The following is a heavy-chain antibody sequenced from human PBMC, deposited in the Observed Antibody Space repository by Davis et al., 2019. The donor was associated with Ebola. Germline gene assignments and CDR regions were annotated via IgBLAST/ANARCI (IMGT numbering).Heavy chain of an antibody. J-gene: IGHJ3*01. V-gene: IGHV3-23*01. Sequence: GESLKISCAASGFTFSSYSMNWVRRAPGKGLEWVSTLGLSGDTYYVESVKGRFTISRDNSKNTLHLQINSLRVEDTAIYYCAKDTSNVWFDVWGQGTMVTVSS. D-gene: IGHD6-19*01. CDR2: LGLSGDT. CDR1: GFTFSSYS. CDR3: AKDTSNVWFDV.